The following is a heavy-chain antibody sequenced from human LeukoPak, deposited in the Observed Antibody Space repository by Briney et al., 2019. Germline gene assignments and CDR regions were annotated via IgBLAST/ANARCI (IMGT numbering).Heavy chain of an antibody. Sequence: PGGSLRLSCGASGFTFSNYGMHWVRQAPGKGLEWVAVTSYDGSNKYYADSVKGRFTISRDNSKNTLYLQMNSLRAEDTAVYYCAKQTAAADPDYWGQGTLVTVSS. CDR1: GFTFSNYG. CDR2: TSYDGSNK. CDR3: AKQTAAADPDY. J-gene: IGHJ4*02. V-gene: IGHV3-30*18. D-gene: IGHD6-13*01.